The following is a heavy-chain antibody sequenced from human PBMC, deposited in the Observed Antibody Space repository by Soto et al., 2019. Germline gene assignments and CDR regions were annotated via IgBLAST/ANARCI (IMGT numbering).Heavy chain of an antibody. CDR1: GFTFSGHG. V-gene: IGHV3-33*01. CDR3: ARDGQQVVPWGLDA. D-gene: IGHD6-13*01. CDR2: IWADGSNK. J-gene: IGHJ6*02. Sequence: PXGSLSLSFLGSGFTFSGHGIHWVRQPPGKGLEWVAFIWADGSNKEYSDSAKGRFTISRDNSKNTVYLQMDSLRAKDTAVYKCARDGQQVVPWGLDAWGQGTMVTVS.